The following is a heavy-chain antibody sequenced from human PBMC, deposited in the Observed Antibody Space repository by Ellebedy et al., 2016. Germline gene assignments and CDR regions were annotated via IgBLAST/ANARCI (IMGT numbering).Heavy chain of an antibody. V-gene: IGHV2-5*02. J-gene: IGHJ4*02. Sequence: SGPTLVXPPQTLTLTCTFPGFSLRTTEAGVGWIRQPPRKALEWLALIYWDGDKRYSPSLKSRLTIAKDASKNRVVLTMTNMDPEDTGTDYCAHRRGRGVGPRTHVDYWGLGSLVIVSS. CDR1: GFSLRTTEAG. CDR2: IYWDGDK. CDR3: AHRRGRGVGPRTHVDY. D-gene: IGHD1-26*01.